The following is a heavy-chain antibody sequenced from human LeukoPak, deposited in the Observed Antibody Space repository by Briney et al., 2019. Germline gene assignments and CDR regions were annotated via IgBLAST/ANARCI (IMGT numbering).Heavy chain of an antibody. D-gene: IGHD3-10*01. CDR2: IYYSGST. J-gene: IGHJ6*03. CDR3: ARWVVRGVPYMDV. CDR1: GGSISSSSYY. V-gene: IGHV4-39*01. Sequence: PSETLSLTCTVSGGSISSSSYYWGWIRQPPGKGLEWIGSIYYSGSTYYNPSLKSRVTISVDTSKNQFSLKLSSVTAADTAVYYRARWVVRGVPYMDVWGKGTTVTISS.